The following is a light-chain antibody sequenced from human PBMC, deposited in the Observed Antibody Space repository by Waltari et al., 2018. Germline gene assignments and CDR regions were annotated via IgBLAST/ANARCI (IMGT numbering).Light chain of an antibody. CDR3: QQRSNWPRT. CDR1: QSVSSY. CDR2: DAS. V-gene: IGKV3-11*01. J-gene: IGKJ4*01. Sequence: EIVLTQSPATLSLSPGERATPSRRASQSVSSYLAWYQQKPGQAPRLLIYDASNRATGIPARFSGSGSGTDFTLTISSLEPEDFAVYYCQQRSNWPRTFGGGTKVEIK.